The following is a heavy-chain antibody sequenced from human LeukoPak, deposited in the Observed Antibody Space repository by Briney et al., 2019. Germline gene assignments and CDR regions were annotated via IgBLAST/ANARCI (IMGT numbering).Heavy chain of an antibody. CDR2: IYYSGST. D-gene: IGHD5-24*01. CDR3: ARDIDGYSPN. J-gene: IGHJ4*02. CDR1: GGSISSHY. Sequence: PSETLSLTCTVSGGSISSHYWSWIRQPPGKGLEWIGYIYYSGSTNYNPSLKSRVTISVDTSKNQFSLKLSSVTAADTAVYYCARDIDGYSPNWGQGTLVTVSS. V-gene: IGHV4-59*11.